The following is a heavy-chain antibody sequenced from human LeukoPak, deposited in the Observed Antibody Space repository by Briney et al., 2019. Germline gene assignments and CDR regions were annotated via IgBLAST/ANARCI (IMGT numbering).Heavy chain of an antibody. CDR3: ARDAVMTTLRFDP. D-gene: IGHD4-11*01. J-gene: IGHJ5*02. Sequence: GASVKVSCKASGYTFTSYDINWVRQATGQGLEWMGWMNPNSGNTGYAQKFQGRVTMTRNTSISTAYMELRSLRSDDTAVYYCARDAVMTTLRFDPWGQGTLVTVSS. CDR1: GYTFTSYD. V-gene: IGHV1-8*01. CDR2: MNPNSGNT.